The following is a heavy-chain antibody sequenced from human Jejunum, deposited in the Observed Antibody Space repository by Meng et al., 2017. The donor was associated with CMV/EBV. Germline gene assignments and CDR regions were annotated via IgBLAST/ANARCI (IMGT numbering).Heavy chain of an antibody. CDR3: ATGVADFEY. D-gene: IGHD6-19*01. Sequence: QGQLVRSGAEGKRPGASVKVSCKASGYTFTSYDINWVRQGTGQGLEWMGWMNPNRGTTGYAQKFQGRVTMTRNISKSTAYMDLSSLRSEDTAVYYCATGVADFEYWGQGTLVTVSS. CDR1: GYTFTSYD. J-gene: IGHJ4*02. V-gene: IGHV1-8*01. CDR2: MNPNRGTT.